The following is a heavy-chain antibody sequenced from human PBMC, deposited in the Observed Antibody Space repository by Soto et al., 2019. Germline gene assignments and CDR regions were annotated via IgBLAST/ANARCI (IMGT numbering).Heavy chain of an antibody. Sequence: QVQLVQSGAEVKKPGASVKVSCKASGYTFSDYYIHWVRQAPGQGPEWMGWINLNSGDTNYAQKFQGWVTMTRDTSNTTAYMELSRLTSDDTAIYYCARAHLPDYYYYGMDVWGQGTTVTVSS. J-gene: IGHJ6*02. CDR2: INLNSGDT. D-gene: IGHD2-2*01. CDR3: ARAHLPDYYYYGMDV. CDR1: GYTFSDYY. V-gene: IGHV1-2*04.